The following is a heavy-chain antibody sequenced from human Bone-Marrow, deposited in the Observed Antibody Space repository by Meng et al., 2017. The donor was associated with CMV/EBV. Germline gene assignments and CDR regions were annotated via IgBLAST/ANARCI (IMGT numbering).Heavy chain of an antibody. CDR2: INHSGST. CDR3: ARVPYSSSWGYFAY. CDR1: GGSFSGYY. J-gene: IGHJ4*02. Sequence: SETLSLTCAVYGGSFSGYYWSWIRQPPGKGLEWIGEINHSGSTNYNPSLKSRVTISVDTSKNQFSLKLSSVTAADTAVYYCARVPYSSSWGYFAYWGQGPLVPVYS. V-gene: IGHV4-34*01. D-gene: IGHD6-13*01.